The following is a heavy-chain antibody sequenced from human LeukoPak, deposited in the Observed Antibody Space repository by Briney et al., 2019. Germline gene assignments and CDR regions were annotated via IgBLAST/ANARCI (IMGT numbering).Heavy chain of an antibody. CDR3: ATHSSTWTSDFDY. CDR1: GFTVSSNYA. Sequence: GGSLRLSCAASGFTVSSNYAMSWVRQAPGKGLEWVSSISNSGHSTYYADPAKGRFTISRDNSKNTLYLQMNSLRAEDTAVYYCATHSSTWTSDFDYWGQGTLVTVSS. J-gene: IGHJ4*02. CDR2: ISNSGHST. D-gene: IGHD6-13*01. V-gene: IGHV3-23*01.